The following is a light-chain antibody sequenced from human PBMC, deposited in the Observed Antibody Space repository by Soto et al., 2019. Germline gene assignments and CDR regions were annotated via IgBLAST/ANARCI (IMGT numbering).Light chain of an antibody. J-gene: IGKJ1*01. Sequence: DIQMTQSPSTLSASVGDRVTISCRASQSISTWLAWYQQKPGKAPKLLIYKASSLESGVPARFSGSGSGTEFTLTISSLHPDDFATYYCQHYNSYPWTFGQRTKVEIK. CDR3: QHYNSYPWT. V-gene: IGKV1-5*03. CDR2: KAS. CDR1: QSISTW.